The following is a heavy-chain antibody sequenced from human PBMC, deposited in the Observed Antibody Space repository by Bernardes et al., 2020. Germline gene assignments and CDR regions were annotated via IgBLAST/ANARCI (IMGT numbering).Heavy chain of an antibody. J-gene: IGHJ4*02. CDR1: GFTFSSYW. Sequence: GGSLRLSCAASGFTFSSYWMSWVRQAPGKGLEWVAYIKQDGSEKYYVDSVKGRFTISRDNAKNSLYLQMNSLRAEDTAVYYCARGSVGATYYFDYWGQGTLVTVSS. D-gene: IGHD1-26*01. CDR3: ARGSVGATYYFDY. CDR2: IKQDGSEK. V-gene: IGHV3-7*01.